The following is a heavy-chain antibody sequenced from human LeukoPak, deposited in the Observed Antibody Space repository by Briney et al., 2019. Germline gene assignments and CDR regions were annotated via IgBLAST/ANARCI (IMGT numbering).Heavy chain of an antibody. J-gene: IGHJ3*02. CDR3: ARRYDILTGDAFDI. CDR1: GGSISSYY. CDR2: IYYSGST. V-gene: IGHV4-59*08. Sequence: SETLSLTCTVSGGSISSYYWSWIRQPPGKGLEWIGYIYYSGSTNYNPSLKSRVTISVDTSKNQFFLKLSSVTAADTAVYYCARRYDILTGDAFDIWGQGTMVTVSS. D-gene: IGHD3-9*01.